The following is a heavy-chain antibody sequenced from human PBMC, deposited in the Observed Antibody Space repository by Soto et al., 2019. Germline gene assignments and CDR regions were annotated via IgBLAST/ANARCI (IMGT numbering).Heavy chain of an antibody. V-gene: IGHV4-4*02. D-gene: IGHD6-13*01. CDR3: ARAFNSSSWTGYYYYGMDV. Sequence: SEALSLTCAVSGGSISRSNWWSWGRQPAGKGLEWIGESYHSGSTNYNPSLKSRATISVDKSKNQFSLKMSSVTAADTAVYYCARAFNSSSWTGYYYYGMDVWGQGTTVTVSS. CDR2: SYHSGST. J-gene: IGHJ6*02. CDR1: GGSISRSNW.